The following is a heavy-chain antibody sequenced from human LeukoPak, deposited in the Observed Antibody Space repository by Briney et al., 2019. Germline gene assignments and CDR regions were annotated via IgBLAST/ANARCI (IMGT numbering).Heavy chain of an antibody. CDR3: ARDSDYYESSGYYYVRYFQH. Sequence: GGSLRLSCAASGFTLIGYRMNWVRQAPGKGLEWVSSISSSSSNIYYADSVKGRFTISRDNAKNSLYLQMNSLRAEDTAVYYCARDSDYYESSGYYYVRYFQHWGQGTLVTVSS. CDR1: GFTLIGYR. J-gene: IGHJ1*01. D-gene: IGHD3-22*01. V-gene: IGHV3-21*01. CDR2: ISSSSSNI.